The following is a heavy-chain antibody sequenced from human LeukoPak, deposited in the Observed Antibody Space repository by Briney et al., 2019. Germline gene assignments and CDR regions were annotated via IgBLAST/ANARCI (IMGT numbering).Heavy chain of an antibody. V-gene: IGHV4-59*01. J-gene: IGHJ4*02. D-gene: IGHD6-13*01. Sequence: PSETLSLTCTVSGGSISTYYWTWIPQPPGKGLEWIGYIYYSGSTNYNPSLKSRVTTSVDTSKNQFSLKLTSVTAADTAVYYCARGAVAGYLNAPLDYWGQGTLVTVSS. CDR1: GGSISTYY. CDR3: ARGAVAGYLNAPLDY. CDR2: IYYSGST.